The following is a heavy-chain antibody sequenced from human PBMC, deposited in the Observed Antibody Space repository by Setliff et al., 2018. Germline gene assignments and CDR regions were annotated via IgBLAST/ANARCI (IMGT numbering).Heavy chain of an antibody. CDR2: IITNTGKT. D-gene: IGHD2-2*01. V-gene: IGHV1-18*01. CDR1: GYTFTDYG. J-gene: IGHJ3*01. CDR3: ARFGGSCSSSSCYASDL. Sequence: ASVKVSCKASGYTFTDYGFTWVRQAPGQGLEWMGMIITNTGKTSYPKKFQGRVTMTTDTYTGTGYMELRSLTSDDTAVYFCARFGGSCSSSSCYASDLWGQGTMVTVS.